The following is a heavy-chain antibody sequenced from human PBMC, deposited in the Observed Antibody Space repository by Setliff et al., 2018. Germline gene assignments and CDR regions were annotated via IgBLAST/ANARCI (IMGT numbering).Heavy chain of an antibody. D-gene: IGHD1-26*01. Sequence: KPSETLSLTCSVSGASITSGGFYWTWIRQPAGKGLEWIGHISPSGSTTYNPSVKSRVTISLDTSKNQFSLKLNSVTAADTAVYYCARGDSSGNNYPVLDYWGQGILVTVSS. CDR3: ARGDSSGNNYPVLDY. J-gene: IGHJ4*02. V-gene: IGHV4-61*09. CDR1: GASITSGGFY. CDR2: ISPSGST.